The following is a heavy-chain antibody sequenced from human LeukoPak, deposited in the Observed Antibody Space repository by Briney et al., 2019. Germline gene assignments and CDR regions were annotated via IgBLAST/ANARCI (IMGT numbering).Heavy chain of an antibody. CDR2: ISWNSGSI. CDR1: GFTFSTSS. V-gene: IGHV3-9*01. D-gene: IGHD3-3*01. CDR3: ARLRHDFYYYYGMDV. Sequence: GGSLRLSCATSGFTFSTSSMNWVRQAPGKGLEWVSGISWNSGSIGYADSVKGRFTISRDNAKNSLYLQMNSLRAEDTALYYCARLRHDFYYYYGMDVWGQGTTVTVSS. J-gene: IGHJ6*02.